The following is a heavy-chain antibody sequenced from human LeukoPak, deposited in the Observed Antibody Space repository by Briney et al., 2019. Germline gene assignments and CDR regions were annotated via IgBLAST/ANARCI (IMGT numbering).Heavy chain of an antibody. CDR2: IYYSGNT. J-gene: IGHJ2*01. CDR3: ARAKWELPTWDWYFDL. CDR1: GGSISSSNYY. Sequence: NPSETLSLTCTVSGGSISSSNYYWGWIRQPPGKGLEWIGSIYYSGNTYYNPSLKSRVTISVDTSKNQFSLKLSSVTAADTAVYYCARAKWELPTWDWYFDLWGRGTLVTVSS. V-gene: IGHV4-39*07. D-gene: IGHD1-26*01.